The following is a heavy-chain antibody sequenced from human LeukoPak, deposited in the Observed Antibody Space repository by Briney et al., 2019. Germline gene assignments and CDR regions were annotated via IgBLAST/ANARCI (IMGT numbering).Heavy chain of an antibody. Sequence: SETLILISTVFGGFITRYNWSWLRQPAGKGLELIGHIHCSGSALHKPSLNGRVTISLDTSRNCFSLKLTAVTGTDMAVYYCARDDREVNAFDIWGQGTMVTVSS. D-gene: IGHD3-22*01. V-gene: IGHV4-59*01. CDR1: GGFITRYN. CDR3: ARDDREVNAFDI. CDR2: IHCSGSA. J-gene: IGHJ3*02.